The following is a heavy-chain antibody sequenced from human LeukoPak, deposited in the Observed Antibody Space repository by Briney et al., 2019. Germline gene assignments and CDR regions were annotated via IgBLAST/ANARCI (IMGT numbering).Heavy chain of an antibody. CDR1: GFIFSSYS. CDR2: ISTSSSYI. Sequence: GGSLRLSCAASGFIFSSYSMSWVRQAPGKGLEWVSSISTSSSYIYYADSVKGRFTISRDNAKNSLYLQMNSLRAEDTAVYYCARLNLGYSYGLGYDYWGQGTLVTVSS. D-gene: IGHD5-18*01. CDR3: ARLNLGYSYGLGYDY. J-gene: IGHJ4*02. V-gene: IGHV3-21*01.